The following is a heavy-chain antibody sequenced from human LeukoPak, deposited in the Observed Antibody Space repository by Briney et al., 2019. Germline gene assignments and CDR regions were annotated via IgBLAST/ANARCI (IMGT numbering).Heavy chain of an antibody. CDR2: MFYTGNT. D-gene: IGHD5-24*01. CDR3: ARGAGSTISNDAFDM. Sequence: SQTLSLTCAVSGGSISSGSYSWSWIRQPPGKGLEWIGYMFYTGNTYYNPSLKSRVTISVDTSKNQFSLQLSSVTAADTAVYYCARGAGSTISNDAFDMWGQGTMVSVSS. J-gene: IGHJ3*02. V-gene: IGHV4-30-4*07. CDR1: GGSISSGSYS.